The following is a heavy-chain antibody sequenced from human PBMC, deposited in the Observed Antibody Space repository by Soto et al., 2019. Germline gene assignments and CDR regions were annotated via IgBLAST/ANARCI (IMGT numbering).Heavy chain of an antibody. D-gene: IGHD3-10*01. Sequence: SETLSLTCTVSGASISGGGYYWSWIRQHPGRGLECIGYIYYSGSTDYSPSLKSRLTISVDTSNNQFSLDLSSVTAADTAVYYCASGSTYFYGSGTYGFDFWGQGTPVTVSS. V-gene: IGHV4-31*03. CDR2: IYYSGST. CDR3: ASGSTYFYGSGTYGFDF. CDR1: GASISGGGYY. J-gene: IGHJ4*02.